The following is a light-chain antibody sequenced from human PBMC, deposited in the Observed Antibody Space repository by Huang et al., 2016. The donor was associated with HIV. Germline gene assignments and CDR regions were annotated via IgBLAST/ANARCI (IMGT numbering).Light chain of an antibody. CDR2: DAS. CDR3: QQYNNFWT. CDR1: QRVGSN. V-gene: IGKV3-15*01. J-gene: IGKJ1*01. Sequence: IVMTQSPATLSASPGERATLSCRASQRVGSNLAWYQQKPGQAPTLLIYDASTRATNIAARFSGSGSGTEFTLTISSLQSEDFAVYYCQQYNNFWTFGQGTKVEIK.